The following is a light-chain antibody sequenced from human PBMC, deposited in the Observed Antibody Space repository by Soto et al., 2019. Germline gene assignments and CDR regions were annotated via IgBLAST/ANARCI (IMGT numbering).Light chain of an antibody. CDR3: QQHYITPWT. J-gene: IGKJ1*01. CDR2: AAS. Sequence: DIQMTQSPSTLSASVGDTVTITCRASESIDNWLAWYQQKPGKAPKLLIFAASTLVRGVPSRFSGRGSGTEFTLTISSLQSEDFATYYCQQHYITPWTFGQGTKVDIK. V-gene: IGKV1-5*01. CDR1: ESIDNW.